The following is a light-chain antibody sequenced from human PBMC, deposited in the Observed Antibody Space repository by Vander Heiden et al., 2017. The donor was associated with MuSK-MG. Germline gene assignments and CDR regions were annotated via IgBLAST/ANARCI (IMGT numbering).Light chain of an antibody. CDR2: GNS. Sequence: SNNIGSYAVGWYQQISHGAPKTVMFGNSLPSGIPDRFSGSKSGTTASLTISGLQPEDEADDYCSTWDYSLSAFYVFGTGTKVTVL. J-gene: IGLJ1*01. CDR3: STWDYSLSAFYV. V-gene: IGLV1-44*01. CDR1: SNNIGSYA.